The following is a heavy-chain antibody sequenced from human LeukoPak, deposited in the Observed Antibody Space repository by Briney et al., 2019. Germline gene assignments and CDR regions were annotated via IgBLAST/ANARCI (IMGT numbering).Heavy chain of an antibody. J-gene: IGHJ5*02. D-gene: IGHD6-6*01. V-gene: IGHV4-4*09. CDR1: SGSIRSYH. Sequence: PSETLSLTCTVSSGSIRSYHWSWIRQPPGMGLEWIGYIYTSGNTNYNPSLKSRVTISVDTSKNQFSLKLSSVTAADTAVYYCASYLGSSSRYNWFDPWGQGTLVTVSS. CDR3: ASYLGSSSRYNWFDP. CDR2: IYTSGNT.